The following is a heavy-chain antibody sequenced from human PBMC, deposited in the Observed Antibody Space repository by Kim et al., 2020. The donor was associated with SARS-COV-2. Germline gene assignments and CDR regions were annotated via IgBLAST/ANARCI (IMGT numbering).Heavy chain of an antibody. Sequence: SETLSLTCAVSGASFSAYYWTWIRLPPGKGLEWIGEIDHSGSANYNPSLTSRLTISIDTSTSQFSLKLSSMTAADSGAYYCAGGNLYTGGGWGGSPRLDPWGRGTVVTVS. CDR1: GASFSAYY. D-gene: IGHD3-16*01. J-gene: IGHJ5*02. V-gene: IGHV4-34*01. CDR2: IDHSGSA. CDR3: AGGNLYTGGGWGGSPRLDP.